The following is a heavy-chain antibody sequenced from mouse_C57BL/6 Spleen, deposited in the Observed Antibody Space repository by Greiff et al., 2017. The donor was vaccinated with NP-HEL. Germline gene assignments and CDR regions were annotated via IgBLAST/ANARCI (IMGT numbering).Heavy chain of an antibody. V-gene: IGHV1-82*01. Sequence: QVQLKQSGPELVKPGASVKISCKASGYAFSSSWMNWVKQRPGKGLEWIGRIYPGDGDTNYNGKFKGKATLTADKSSSTAYMQLSSLTSEDSAVYFCARSVIYYDYWFDYWGQGTTLTVSS. J-gene: IGHJ2*01. D-gene: IGHD2-4*01. CDR2: IYPGDGDT. CDR1: GYAFSSSW. CDR3: ARSVIYYDYWFDY.